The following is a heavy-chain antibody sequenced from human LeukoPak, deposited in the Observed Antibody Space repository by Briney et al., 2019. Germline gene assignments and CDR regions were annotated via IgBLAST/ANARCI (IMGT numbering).Heavy chain of an antibody. CDR2: IYYSGST. D-gene: IGHD2-21*01. J-gene: IGHJ3*02. CDR1: GGSISSYY. V-gene: IGHV4-59*01. CDR3: ATCGGDCYGVAFDI. Sequence: PSETLSLTCTVSGGSISSYYWSWIRQPPGKGLEWIGYIYYSGSTNYNPSLKSRVTISVDTSKNQFSLKLSSVTAADTAVYYCATCGGDCYGVAFDIWGQGTIVTVSS.